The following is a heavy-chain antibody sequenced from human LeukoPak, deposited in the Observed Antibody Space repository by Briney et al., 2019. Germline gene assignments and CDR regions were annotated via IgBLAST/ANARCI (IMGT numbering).Heavy chain of an antibody. J-gene: IGHJ5*02. CDR1: GYTFTSYG. CDR2: ISAYNGNT. D-gene: IGHD3-10*01. Sequence: ASVKVSCKASGYTFTSYGISWVRQAPGQGLEWMGWISAYNGNTNYAQELQGGVTMTTDTSTSTAYMELRSLRSDDTAVYYCARDMVRGVFSPSNWFDPWGQGTLVTVSS. V-gene: IGHV1-18*01. CDR3: ARDMVRGVFSPSNWFDP.